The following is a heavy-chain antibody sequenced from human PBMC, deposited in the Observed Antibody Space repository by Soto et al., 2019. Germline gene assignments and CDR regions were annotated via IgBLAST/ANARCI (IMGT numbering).Heavy chain of an antibody. D-gene: IGHD6-19*01. V-gene: IGHV4-34*01. CDR2: INHSGST. J-gene: IGHJ6*02. CDR3: ARDGEAGTGYCYYGMDV. Sequence: SETLSLTCAVYGGSFSGYYWSWIRQPPGKGLEWIGEINHSGSTNYNPSLKSRVTISVDTSKNQLSLKLSSVTAADTAVYYCARDGEAGTGYCYYGMDVWGQGTTVTVSS. CDR1: GGSFSGYY.